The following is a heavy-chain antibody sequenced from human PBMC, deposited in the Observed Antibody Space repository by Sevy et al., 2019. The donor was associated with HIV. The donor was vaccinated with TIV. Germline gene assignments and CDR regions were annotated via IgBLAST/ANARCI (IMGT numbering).Heavy chain of an antibody. CDR2: IYHSGST. V-gene: IGHV4-4*02. CDR3: AREGCSSTSCYGGNWFYP. Sequence: SETLSLTCAVSGGSISSSNWWSWVRQPPGKGLEWIGEIYHSGSTNYNPSLKSRVTISVDKSKNQFSLKLSSVTAADTAVYYCAREGCSSTSCYGGNWFYPWGQGTLVTVSS. J-gene: IGHJ5*02. D-gene: IGHD2-2*01. CDR1: GGSISSSNW.